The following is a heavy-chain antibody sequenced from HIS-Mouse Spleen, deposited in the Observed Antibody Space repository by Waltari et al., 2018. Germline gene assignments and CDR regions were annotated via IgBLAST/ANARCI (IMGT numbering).Heavy chain of an antibody. J-gene: IGHJ2*01. CDR3: AREIPYSSSWYDWYFDL. D-gene: IGHD6-13*01. Sequence: QLQLQASGPGLVKPSETLSLTCTVSGGSISSTSYLLCWIRQPPGKGLEWIGSIYYSGSTYYNPSLKSRVTISVDTSKNRFSLKLSSVTAADTAVYYCAREIPYSSSWYDWYFDLWGRGTLVTVSS. CDR2: IYYSGST. CDR1: GGSISSTSYL. V-gene: IGHV4-39*07.